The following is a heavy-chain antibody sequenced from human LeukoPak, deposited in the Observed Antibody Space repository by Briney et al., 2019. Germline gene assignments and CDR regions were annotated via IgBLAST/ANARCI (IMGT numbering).Heavy chain of an antibody. CDR2: IYLYGTT. CDR3: AREDVAGGSGSNYYYYGADV. V-gene: IGHV4-4*02. Sequence: SETLSLTCSVSIGSISSSKWWSWVRQSPVKGLEWIGEIYLYGTTNYNPSLKSRVTISVDTSKNQFSLKLSSVTAADTAVYYCAREDVAGGSGSNYYYYGADVWGQGTTVTVSS. D-gene: IGHD3-10*01. CDR1: IGSISSSKW. J-gene: IGHJ6*02.